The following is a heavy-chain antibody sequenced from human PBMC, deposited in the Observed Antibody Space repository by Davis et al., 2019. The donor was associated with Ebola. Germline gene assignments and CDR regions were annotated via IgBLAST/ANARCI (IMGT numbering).Heavy chain of an antibody. J-gene: IGHJ3*02. V-gene: IGHV4-34*01. Sequence: MPSETLSLTCAVYGGSFSGYYWSWIRQPPGKGLEWIGEINHSGSTNYNPSLKSRVTISVDTSKNQFSLKLSSVTAADTAVYYCARRSIYDAFDIWGQGTMVTVSS. D-gene: IGHD6-6*01. CDR3: ARRSIYDAFDI. CDR1: GGSFSGYY. CDR2: INHSGST.